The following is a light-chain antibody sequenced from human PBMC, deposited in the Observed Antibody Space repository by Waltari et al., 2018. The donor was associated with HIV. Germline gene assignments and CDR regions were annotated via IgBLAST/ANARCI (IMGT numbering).Light chain of an antibody. Sequence: YEVTQARSVSVTLGQTAKITCGGNYIGTKSVHWYQQRPGQAPTLVIFADSGRPSGVPDRFSGSSSGNLATLSINRGQSGDEADYYCQVWDSGAVIFGGGTKLTV. V-gene: IGLV3-9*01. CDR1: YIGTKS. CDR2: ADS. J-gene: IGLJ2*01. CDR3: QVWDSGAVI.